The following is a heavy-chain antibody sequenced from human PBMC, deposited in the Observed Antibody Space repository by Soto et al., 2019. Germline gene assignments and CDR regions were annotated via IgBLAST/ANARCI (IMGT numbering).Heavy chain of an antibody. D-gene: IGHD3-10*01. CDR1: GFTFDDSA. J-gene: IGHJ4*02. CDR2: ITWNSGSI. Sequence: GGSLRLSCAASGFTFDDSAMHWVRQAPGKGLEWVSGITWNSGSIGYADSVEGRFTISRDNAKNSLYLQMNSLRAEDTALYYCAKGLWFGEPLDYWGQGTLVTVSS. CDR3: AKGLWFGEPLDY. V-gene: IGHV3-9*01.